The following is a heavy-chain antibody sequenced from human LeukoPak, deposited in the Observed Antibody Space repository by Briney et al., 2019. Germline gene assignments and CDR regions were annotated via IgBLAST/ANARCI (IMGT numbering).Heavy chain of an antibody. J-gene: IGHJ4*02. V-gene: IGHV1-8*01. CDR1: GYTFTSYD. D-gene: IGHD2-15*01. CDR2: MNPNSGNT. Sequence: ASVKVSCKASGYTFTSYDINWVRQAPGQGLEWMGWMNPNSGNTGYAQKFQGRVTITRDMSTSTAYMELSSLRSEDTAVYYCAAEFGSDCSGGSCYSKLDYWGQGTLVTVSS. CDR3: AAEFGSDCSGGSCYSKLDY.